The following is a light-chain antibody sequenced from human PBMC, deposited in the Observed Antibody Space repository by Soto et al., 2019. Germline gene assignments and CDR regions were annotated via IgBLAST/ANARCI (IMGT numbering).Light chain of an antibody. CDR1: QSVSSN. CDR2: GTS. Sequence: EIVMTQPPATLSVSAGARPALSCRASQSVSSNLAWYQQKPGQSPRLLIYGTSTRATGIPARFSGSGSGTEFTLTISSLQSEDFAVYYCHQYNFWPTFGQGTKVDI. V-gene: IGKV3-15*01. CDR3: HQYNFWPT. J-gene: IGKJ1*01.